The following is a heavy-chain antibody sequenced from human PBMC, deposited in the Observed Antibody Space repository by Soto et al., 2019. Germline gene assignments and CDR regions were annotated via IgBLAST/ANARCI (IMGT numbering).Heavy chain of an antibody. Sequence: GGSLRLSCAASGFTFSSYGMHWVRQAPGKGLEWVAVIWYDGSNKYYADSVKGRFTISRDNSKNTLYLQMNSLRAEDTAVYYCARDPVNSSEPKGPYYYGMDVWGQGTTVTVSS. CDR2: IWYDGSNK. J-gene: IGHJ6*02. V-gene: IGHV3-33*01. CDR3: ARDPVNSSEPKGPYYYGMDV. CDR1: GFTFSSYG. D-gene: IGHD3-10*01.